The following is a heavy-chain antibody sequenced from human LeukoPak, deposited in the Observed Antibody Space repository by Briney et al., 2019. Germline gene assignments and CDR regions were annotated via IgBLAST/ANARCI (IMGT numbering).Heavy chain of an antibody. Sequence: ASVKVSCKASGYTFTSYYMHWVRQAPGQGLEWMGIINPSGGSTSYAQKFQGRVTMTRDTSTSTVYMELSSLRSEDTAVYYCARDQNLDSSGWYFGYWGQGTLVTVSS. J-gene: IGHJ4*02. V-gene: IGHV1-46*03. CDR2: INPSGGST. CDR1: GYTFTSYY. D-gene: IGHD6-19*01. CDR3: ARDQNLDSSGWYFGY.